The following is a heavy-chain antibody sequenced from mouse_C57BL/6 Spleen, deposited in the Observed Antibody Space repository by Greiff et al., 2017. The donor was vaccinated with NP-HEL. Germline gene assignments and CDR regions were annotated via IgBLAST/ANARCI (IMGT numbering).Heavy chain of an antibody. CDR1: GYTFTSYW. CDR3: ASRTGLSPYAMDY. D-gene: IGHD3-3*01. V-gene: IGHV1-55*01. Sequence: QVQLKEPGAELVKPGASVKMSCKASGYTFTSYWITWVKQRPGQGLEWIGDIYPGSGSTNYNEKFKSKATLTVDTSSSTAYMQLSSLTSEDSAVYYCASRTGLSPYAMDYWGQGTSVTVSS. CDR2: IYPGSGST. J-gene: IGHJ4*01.